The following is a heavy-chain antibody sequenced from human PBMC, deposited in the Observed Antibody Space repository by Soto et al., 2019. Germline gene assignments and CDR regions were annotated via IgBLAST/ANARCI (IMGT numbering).Heavy chain of an antibody. Sequence: QVHLVESGGGLVKPGGSLRLSCAASGFTFSDYYMSWIRQAPGKGLEWLSYSSDSGTFTRYADSVKGRFSISRDNAKNSLYLQINRLRGEDTAIYYCASSGDNYNLLEYWGQGTPVTVSS. CDR3: ASSGDNYNLLEY. D-gene: IGHD1-1*01. V-gene: IGHV3-11*06. CDR1: GFTFSDYY. CDR2: SSDSGTFT. J-gene: IGHJ4*02.